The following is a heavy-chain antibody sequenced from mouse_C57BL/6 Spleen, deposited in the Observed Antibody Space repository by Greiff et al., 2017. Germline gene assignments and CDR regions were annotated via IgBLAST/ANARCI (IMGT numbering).Heavy chain of an antibody. V-gene: IGHV1-15*01. Sequence: VKLQQSGAELVRPGASVTLSCKASGYTFPDYEMHWVKQTPVHGLEWIGALDPETGGTAYNQKFKGKAILTADKSSSTAYMELRSLTSEDSAVYYCTRSRDYDGGYFDVWGTGTTVTVSS. J-gene: IGHJ1*03. CDR1: GYTFPDYE. CDR2: LDPETGGT. D-gene: IGHD2-4*01. CDR3: TRSRDYDGGYFDV.